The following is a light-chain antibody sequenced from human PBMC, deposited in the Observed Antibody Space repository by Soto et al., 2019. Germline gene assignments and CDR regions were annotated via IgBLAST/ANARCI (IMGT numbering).Light chain of an antibody. Sequence: QSALTQPPSASGSPGQSVAISCTGTSSDVGGYNYVSWYQQHPGKAPKVMIYDVSERPSEVPVRFSGSKSGNTASLTISGLQAEDEAEYFCCSYSGSDSLLFGGGTKLTVL. CDR3: CSYSGSDSLL. V-gene: IGLV2-11*01. CDR2: DVS. CDR1: SSDVGGYNY. J-gene: IGLJ3*02.